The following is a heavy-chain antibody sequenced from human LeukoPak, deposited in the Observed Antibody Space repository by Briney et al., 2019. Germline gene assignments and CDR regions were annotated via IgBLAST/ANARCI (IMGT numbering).Heavy chain of an antibody. CDR2: FDPEDGET. V-gene: IGHV1-24*01. Sequence: ASVKVSCKVSGYTLTELSMHWVRQAPGKGLEWMGGFDPEDGETIYARKFQGRVTMTEDTSTDTAYMELSSLRSEDTAVYYCATEQSSVRGVIEIYWGQGTLVTVSS. CDR1: GYTLTELS. D-gene: IGHD3-10*01. J-gene: IGHJ4*02. CDR3: ATEQSSVRGVIEIY.